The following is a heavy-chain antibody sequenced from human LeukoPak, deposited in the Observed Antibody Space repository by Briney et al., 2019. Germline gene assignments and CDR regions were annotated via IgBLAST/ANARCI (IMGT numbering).Heavy chain of an antibody. J-gene: IGHJ4*02. Sequence: GGSLRLSCAASGFTFDDYAMHWVRQAPGKGLEWVSLISGDGGSTYYADSVKGRFTISRDNSKNSLYLQMNSLRTEDTASYYCAKGRGSSWIDYWGQGTLVTVSS. CDR3: AKGRGSSWIDY. D-gene: IGHD6-13*01. V-gene: IGHV3-43*02. CDR2: ISGDGGST. CDR1: GFTFDDYA.